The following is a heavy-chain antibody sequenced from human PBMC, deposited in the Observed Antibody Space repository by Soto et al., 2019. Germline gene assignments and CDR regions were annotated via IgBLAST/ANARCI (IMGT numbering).Heavy chain of an antibody. J-gene: IGHJ5*02. CDR1: GGTFSSYA. CDR3: ARDDRGYSGYRWFAP. CDR2: IIPIFGTA. V-gene: IGHV1-69*01. D-gene: IGHD5-12*01. Sequence: QVQLVQSGAEVKKPGSSVNVSCKASGGTFSSYAISWLRQAPGQGLEWMGGIIPIFGTANYAQKCQGRVTITADESTSTAYMELSLLRSEDTAVYYCARDDRGYSGYRWFAPWGQGTLVTVSS.